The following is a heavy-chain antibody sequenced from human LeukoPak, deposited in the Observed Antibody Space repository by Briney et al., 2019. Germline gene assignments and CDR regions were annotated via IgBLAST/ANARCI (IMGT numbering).Heavy chain of an antibody. V-gene: IGHV1-8*01. Sequence: ASVKVSCKASGYTFTSYDINWVRQATGQGLEWMGWMNPNSGNTGYAQKFQGRVTMTRNTSISTAYMELSSLRSEDTAVYYCARAPEDTAMLTDYWGQGTLVTVSS. D-gene: IGHD5-18*01. CDR2: MNPNSGNT. J-gene: IGHJ4*02. CDR3: ARAPEDTAMLTDY. CDR1: GYTFTSYD.